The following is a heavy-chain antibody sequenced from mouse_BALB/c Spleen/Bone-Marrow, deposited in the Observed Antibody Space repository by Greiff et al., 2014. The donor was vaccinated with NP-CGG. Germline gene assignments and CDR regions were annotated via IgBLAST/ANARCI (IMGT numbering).Heavy chain of an antibody. CDR3: AKTNRYGYAMDY. CDR2: IWGDGSI. V-gene: IGHV2-3*01. D-gene: IGHD1-1*01. J-gene: IGHJ4*01. Sequence: VKLMESGPGLVAPSQSLSITCTVSGFSLSGYGVSWVRQPSGKGLEWLGVIWGDGSINYHSALISRLSSSKDNSKSQVFLELNSLQTDDTATYYCAKTNRYGYAMDYWGQGTSVTVSS. CDR1: GFSLSGYG.